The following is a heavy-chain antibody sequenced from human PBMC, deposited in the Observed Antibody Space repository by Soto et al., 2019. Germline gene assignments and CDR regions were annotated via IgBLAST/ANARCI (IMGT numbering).Heavy chain of an antibody. CDR3: ARGDRGGSGSPASYYYSGLDV. D-gene: IGHD3-10*01. Sequence: DVQLLESGGQLVQPRGSLRLSCAASGFTFSSYAMNWVRQAPGKGLEWVSSVSAGGDMTYYSDSVKGRFTISRDNSNNALFLQINRLRIEDTALYYCARGDRGGSGSPASYYYSGLDVWAQGATVTVS. V-gene: IGHV3-23*01. J-gene: IGHJ6*02. CDR1: GFTFSSYA. CDR2: VSAGGDMT.